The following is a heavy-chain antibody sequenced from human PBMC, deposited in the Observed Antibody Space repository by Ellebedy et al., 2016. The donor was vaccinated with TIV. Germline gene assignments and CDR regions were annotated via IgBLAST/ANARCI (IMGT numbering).Heavy chain of an antibody. J-gene: IGHJ1*01. CDR2: MNPNSGNT. CDR1: GYPFTAYD. Sequence: ASVKVSCXASGYPFTAYDINWVRQVTGQGLEWMGWMNPNSGNTGYAQKFQGRVTMTKNTSARTAYMELSSLRSEDTAVYYCARGRCHGDSCYSSYFYHWGQGTLVTVSS. CDR3: ARGRCHGDSCYSSYFYH. V-gene: IGHV1-8*01. D-gene: IGHD2-15*01.